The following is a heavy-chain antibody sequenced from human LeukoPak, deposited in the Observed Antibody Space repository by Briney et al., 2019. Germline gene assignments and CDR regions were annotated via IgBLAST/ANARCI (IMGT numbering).Heavy chain of an antibody. CDR1: GASVGSAGSY. CDR2: IYYISNT. Sequence: SETLSLTCTVSGASVGSAGSYWSWIRRPPGGGLEWIGYIYYISNTNYNPSLKSRVTMSVDPSKNQFSLKLNSVTAADTAVYYCARTQSQSGSYRYYFGYWGQGTLVTVSS. V-gene: IGHV4-61*08. CDR3: ARTQSQSGSYRYYFGY. D-gene: IGHD1-26*01. J-gene: IGHJ4*02.